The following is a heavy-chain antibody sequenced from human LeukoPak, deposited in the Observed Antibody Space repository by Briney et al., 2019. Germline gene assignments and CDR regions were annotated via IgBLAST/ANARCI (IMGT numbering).Heavy chain of an antibody. CDR2: IIPILGIA. D-gene: IGHD4-11*01. CDR3: ATVLIYSKGYDAFDI. J-gene: IGHJ3*02. V-gene: IGHV1-69*02. Sequence: ASVKVSCKASGGTFSSYTISWVRQAPGQGLEWMGRIIPILGIANYAQKFQGRVTMTEDTSTDTAYMELSSLRSEDTAVYYCATVLIYSKGYDAFDIWGQGTMVTVSS. CDR1: GGTFSSYT.